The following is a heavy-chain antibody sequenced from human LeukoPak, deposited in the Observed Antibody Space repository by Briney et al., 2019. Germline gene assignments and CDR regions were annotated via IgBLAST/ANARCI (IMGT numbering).Heavy chain of an antibody. Sequence: GASLQISCKGSGYIFTSYWIGWVRQLPGKGLEWMGIIYPGDSDTRYSPSFQGQVTISADKSISTAYLQWSSLKASDTAMYYCARLNVDTAMAIDYWGQGTLVTVSS. CDR1: GYIFTSYW. CDR2: IYPGDSDT. V-gene: IGHV5-51*01. CDR3: ARLNVDTAMAIDY. D-gene: IGHD5-18*01. J-gene: IGHJ4*02.